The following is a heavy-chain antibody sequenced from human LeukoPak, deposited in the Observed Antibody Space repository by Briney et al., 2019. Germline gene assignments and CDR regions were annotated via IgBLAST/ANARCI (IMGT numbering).Heavy chain of an antibody. CDR3: ARSDYNDYRGLGF. Sequence: ASVKVSCKASGYTFTGYYMHWVRQALGQGLEWMGWINPNSGGTNYAQKFQGWVTMTRDTSISTAYMELSSLTSDDTAVYFCARSDYNDYRGLGFWGQGTLVTVSS. CDR2: INPNSGGT. D-gene: IGHD4-11*01. V-gene: IGHV1-2*04. J-gene: IGHJ4*02. CDR1: GYTFTGYY.